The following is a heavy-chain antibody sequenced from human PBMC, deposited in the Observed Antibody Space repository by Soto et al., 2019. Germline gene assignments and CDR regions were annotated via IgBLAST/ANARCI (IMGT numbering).Heavy chain of an antibody. D-gene: IGHD3-9*01. CDR2: IWYDGSNK. V-gene: IGHV3-33*01. CDR1: GFTFSSYG. J-gene: IGHJ4*02. Sequence: QVQLVESGGGVVQPGRSLRLSCAASGFTFSSYGMHWVRQAPGKGLEWVAVIWYDGSNKYYADSVKGRFTISRDNSKNTLYLQMNSLRTEDTAVDYCARGGGLYYDILTGYSDFDYWGQGTLVTVSS. CDR3: ARGGGLYYDILTGYSDFDY.